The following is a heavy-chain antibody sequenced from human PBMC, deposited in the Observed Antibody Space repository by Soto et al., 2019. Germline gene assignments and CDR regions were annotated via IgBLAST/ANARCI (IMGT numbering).Heavy chain of an antibody. V-gene: IGHV3-74*01. J-gene: IGHJ6*02. D-gene: IGHD3-10*01. CDR2: IKSDGSST. Sequence: GGSLRLSCAASGFTFSSYCMHWVRQAPRKGLVWVSRIKSDGSSTSYADSVKGRFTISRDNAKNTLYLQMNSLIAEDTAVYYCAREPILLWFGEDYYYGMDVWGQGTTVTVSS. CDR3: AREPILLWFGEDYYYGMDV. CDR1: GFTFSSYC.